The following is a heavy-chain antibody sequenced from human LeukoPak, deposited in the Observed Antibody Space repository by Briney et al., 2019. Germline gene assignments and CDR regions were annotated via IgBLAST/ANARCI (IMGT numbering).Heavy chain of an antibody. V-gene: IGHV3-21*01. CDR1: GFTFSSYS. CDR3: ARDYSSGYYRTSDY. J-gene: IGHJ4*02. CDR2: ISSSSSYI. D-gene: IGHD3-22*01. Sequence: GGSLRLSCAASGFTFSSYSTNWVRQAPGKGLEWVSSISSSSSYIYYADSVKGRFTISRDNAKNSLYLQMNSLRAEDTAVYYCARDYSSGYYRTSDYWGQGTLVTVSS.